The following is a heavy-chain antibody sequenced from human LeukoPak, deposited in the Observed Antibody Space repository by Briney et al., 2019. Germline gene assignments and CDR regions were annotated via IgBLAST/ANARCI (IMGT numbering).Heavy chain of an antibody. Sequence: PGGSLRLSCAASGFTFDDSAMHWVWQAPGKGLEWVSGISWNSGSIGYADSVKGRFTISRDNAKNSLYLQMNSLRAEDTALYYCAKDVGESRFYFDYWGQGTLVTVSS. CDR2: ISWNSGSI. CDR1: GFTFDDSA. J-gene: IGHJ4*02. D-gene: IGHD3-10*01. CDR3: AKDVGESRFYFDY. V-gene: IGHV3-9*01.